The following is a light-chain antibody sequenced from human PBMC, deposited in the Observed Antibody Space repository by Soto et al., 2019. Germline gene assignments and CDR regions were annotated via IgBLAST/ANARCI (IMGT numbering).Light chain of an antibody. J-gene: IGKJ1*01. CDR3: QQYNDWPLT. CDR2: DAS. V-gene: IGKV3D-15*01. Sequence: EIVMTQSPATLSVSPGERATLSCRASQSVSSYLAWYQQKPGEASRLLIYDASNRATGIPARFSGTGSGTEFTLTISSLQSEDFALYCCQQYNDWPLTFGQGTKVDIK. CDR1: QSVSSY.